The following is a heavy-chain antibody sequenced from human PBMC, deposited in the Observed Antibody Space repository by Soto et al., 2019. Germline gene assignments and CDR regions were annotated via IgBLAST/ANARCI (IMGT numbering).Heavy chain of an antibody. Sequence: PSETLSVTCPVSGASISSTTYYWGWHRKPPGKGLEWIGSIYNSGITYYNPSLKSRVTISVDTSKNQFSLKLSSVTAADTAVYYCCRQSTSMARKFDYWGQGTLVTVSS. V-gene: IGHV4-39*01. CDR2: IYNSGIT. J-gene: IGHJ4*02. D-gene: IGHD5-18*01. CDR1: GASISSTTYY. CDR3: CRQSTSMARKFDY.